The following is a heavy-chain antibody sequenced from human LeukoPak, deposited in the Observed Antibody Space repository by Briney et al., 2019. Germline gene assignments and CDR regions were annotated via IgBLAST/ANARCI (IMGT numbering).Heavy chain of an antibody. CDR3: ARGYSWNYPIDY. CDR1: GFTFNNYN. CDR2: ITSSGTYI. Sequence: GGSLRLSCAASGFTFNNYNMNWVRQAPGRALEWVSSITSSGTYIFYADSVKGRFTISRDNAKNSLYLQMNSLRAEDTAVYYCARGYSWNYPIDYWGQGTLVTVSS. V-gene: IGHV3-21*01. J-gene: IGHJ4*02. D-gene: IGHD1-7*01.